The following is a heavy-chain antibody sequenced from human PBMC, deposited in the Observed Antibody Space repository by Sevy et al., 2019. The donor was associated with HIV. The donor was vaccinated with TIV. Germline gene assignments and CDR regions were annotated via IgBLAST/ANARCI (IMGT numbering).Heavy chain of an antibody. J-gene: IGHJ4*02. CDR2: ISGSGGSGDKT. Sequence: GGSLRLSCAASGFTFSSYAMNWVRQAPGKGLEWVSGISGSGGSGDKTNYADSVKGRLAISRDDSKNSLYLQLNGLRAEDTAIYYCARKYDSSGYFDYWGQGTLVTVSS. V-gene: IGHV3-23*01. D-gene: IGHD3-22*01. CDR1: GFTFSSYA. CDR3: ARKYDSSGYFDY.